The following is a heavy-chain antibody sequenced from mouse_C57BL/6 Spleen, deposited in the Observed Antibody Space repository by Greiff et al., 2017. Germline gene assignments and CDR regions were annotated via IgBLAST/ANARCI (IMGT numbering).Heavy chain of an antibody. CDR1: GFTFSDYG. J-gene: IGHJ3*01. Sequence: EVQLQESGGGLVKPGGSLKFSCAASGFTFSDYGMHWVRQAPEKGLEWVAYISSGSSTTYYADTVKGRFTISRDKAKNTLCLQMTRLRSEDTAMYYCAGGRRLRLFAYWGQGTLVTVAA. CDR3: AGGRRLRLFAY. D-gene: IGHD3-2*02. CDR2: ISSGSSTT. V-gene: IGHV5-17*01.